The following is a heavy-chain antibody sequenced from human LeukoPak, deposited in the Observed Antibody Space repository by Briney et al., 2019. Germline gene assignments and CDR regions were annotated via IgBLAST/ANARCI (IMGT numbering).Heavy chain of an antibody. CDR1: GYTLTELS. D-gene: IGHD6-19*01. CDR2: FDPEDGET. Sequence: GGSVKVSCKVSGYTLTELSMHWVRQAPGKGLEWMGGFDPEDGETIYAQKLQGRVTMTTDTSTSTAYMELRSLRSDDTAVYYCARDSGYSSGWYLRIFDYWGQGTLVTVSS. V-gene: IGHV1-24*01. CDR3: ARDSGYSSGWYLRIFDY. J-gene: IGHJ4*02.